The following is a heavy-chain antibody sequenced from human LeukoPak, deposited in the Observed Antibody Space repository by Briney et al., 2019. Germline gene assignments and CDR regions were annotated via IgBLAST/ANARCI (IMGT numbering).Heavy chain of an antibody. J-gene: IGHJ4*02. CDR3: ARDGERSSTIGGVYWLDY. Sequence: PGGSLRLSCTASRFTFSYYLMHWVRQVPGKGLVWVSNINTDGTSTAYADSVKGRFTISRDNARNTLYLQMNNLRADDTAVYYCARDGERSSTIGGVYWLDYWGQGILVTVSS. CDR2: INTDGTST. CDR1: RFTFSYYL. D-gene: IGHD3-16*01. V-gene: IGHV3-74*01.